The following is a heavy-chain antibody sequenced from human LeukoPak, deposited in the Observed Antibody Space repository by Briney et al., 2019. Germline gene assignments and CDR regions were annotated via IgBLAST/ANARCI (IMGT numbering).Heavy chain of an antibody. CDR1: GYTFTSYG. Sequence: ASVKVSCKASGYTFTSYGISWVRQAPGQGLEWMGWINPNSGGTNYAQKFQGRVTMTRDTSISTAYMELSRLGSDDTAVYYCARWEWEAYDYWGQGTLVTVSS. J-gene: IGHJ4*02. D-gene: IGHD1-26*01. V-gene: IGHV1-2*02. CDR2: INPNSGGT. CDR3: ARWEWEAYDY.